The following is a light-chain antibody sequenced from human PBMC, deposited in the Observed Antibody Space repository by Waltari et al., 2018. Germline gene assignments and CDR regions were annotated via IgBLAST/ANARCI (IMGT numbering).Light chain of an antibody. CDR2: DVS. CDR3: SSHRSSSTPYV. CDR1: TSDFGGFNF. Sequence: HSALTQPASVSGSPGQSITISCTGTTSDFGGFNFVSWYQQHPCKAPKRLISDVSNRPSGVSNRFSGSKSGNTASLTISGLQAEDEADYYCSSHRSSSTPYVFGTGTKVTVL. V-gene: IGLV2-14*01. J-gene: IGLJ1*01.